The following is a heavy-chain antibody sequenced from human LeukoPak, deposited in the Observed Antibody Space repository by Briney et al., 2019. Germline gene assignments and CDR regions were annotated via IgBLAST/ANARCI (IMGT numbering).Heavy chain of an antibody. CDR2: INLNSGGT. J-gene: IGHJ4*02. V-gene: IGHV1-2*02. CDR1: GYSFTAYY. D-gene: IGHD3-9*01. CDR3: ATGEAYYDISTVVDY. Sequence: ASVTVSFKASGYSFTAYYLHWVRQAPGQGLEWVGWINLNSGGTNYAKKFQGRVTTTSDTSIGTAYMKLSRLSSGDTAVYYCATGEAYYDISTVVDYWGQGTLVTVSS.